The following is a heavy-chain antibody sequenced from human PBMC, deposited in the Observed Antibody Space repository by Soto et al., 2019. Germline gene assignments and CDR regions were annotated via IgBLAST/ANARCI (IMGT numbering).Heavy chain of an antibody. J-gene: IGHJ3*02. CDR2: ISAYNGNT. D-gene: IGHD3-22*01. V-gene: IGHV1-18*01. CDR3: ARAWYYYDSSGYPDAFDI. Sequence: GASVKVSCKASGYTFTSYGISWVRQAPGQGLEWMGWISAYNGNTNYAQKLQGRVTMTTDTSTSTAYMELRSLRSDDTAVYYGARAWYYYDSSGYPDAFDIWGQGTMVTVSS. CDR1: GYTFTSYG.